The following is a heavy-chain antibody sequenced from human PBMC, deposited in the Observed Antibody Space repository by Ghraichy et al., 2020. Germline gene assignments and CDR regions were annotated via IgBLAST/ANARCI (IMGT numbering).Heavy chain of an antibody. CDR2: IDYSGST. D-gene: IGHD2-21*02. Sequence: SETLSLTCTVSGGSISSSSYYWGWIRQPPGKGLEWSGSIDYSGSTYYNPSLKSRVTISVATSKNQFSLKLTSVTAADTAVYYCARHRDGGYYYGLDVWGQGTTVTVSS. CDR1: GGSISSSSYY. J-gene: IGHJ6*02. V-gene: IGHV4-39*01. CDR3: ARHRDGGYYYGLDV.